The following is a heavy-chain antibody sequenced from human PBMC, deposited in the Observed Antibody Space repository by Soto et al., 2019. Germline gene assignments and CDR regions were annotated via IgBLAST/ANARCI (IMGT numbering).Heavy chain of an antibody. D-gene: IGHD3-3*01. CDR3: ARARYYDFWSGYYISMGPFDY. CDR2: ISSSSSYI. CDR1: GFTFSSYS. J-gene: IGHJ4*02. Sequence: GGSLRLSCAASGFTFSSYSMNWVRQAPGKGLEWVSSISSSSSYIYYADSVKGRFTISRDNAKNSLYLQMNSLRAEDTAVYYRARARYYDFWSGYYISMGPFDYWGQGTLVTVSS. V-gene: IGHV3-21*01.